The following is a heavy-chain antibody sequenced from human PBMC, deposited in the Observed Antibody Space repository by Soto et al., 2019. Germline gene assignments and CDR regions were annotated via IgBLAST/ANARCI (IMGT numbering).Heavy chain of an antibody. CDR2: IWYDGTNE. CDR3: ARDDIPGIAVSTYGMDV. CDR1: GFIFSNFG. J-gene: IGHJ6*02. D-gene: IGHD6-19*01. V-gene: IGHV3-33*01. Sequence: LRLSCAASGFIFSNFGMHWVRQAPGKGLEWVAVIWYDGTNEYYADSVKGRFTISKDNSKNTLYLQMNSLRAEDTAVYYCARDDIPGIAVSTYGMDVWGQGTTVTVSS.